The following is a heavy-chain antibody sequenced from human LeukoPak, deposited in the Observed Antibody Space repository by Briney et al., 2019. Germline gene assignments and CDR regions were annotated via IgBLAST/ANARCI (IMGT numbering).Heavy chain of an antibody. D-gene: IGHD3-10*01. CDR1: GGSFSGYY. J-gene: IGHJ4*02. CDR3: ARVAYYGSGSYRY. Sequence: SETLSLTCAVYGGSFSGYYWSWIRQPPGKGLEWIGEINHSGSTNYNPSLKSRVTISVDTSKNQFSLKLSSVTAADTAVYYCARVAYYGSGSYRYWGQGTLVTVSS. CDR2: INHSGST. V-gene: IGHV4-34*01.